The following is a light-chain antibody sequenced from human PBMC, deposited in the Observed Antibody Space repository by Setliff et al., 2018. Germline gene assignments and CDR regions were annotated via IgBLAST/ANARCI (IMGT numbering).Light chain of an antibody. V-gene: IGLV2-14*03. CDR2: DVS. J-gene: IGLJ2*01. CDR1: SSDVGAYNY. CDR3: TSYASGSTYVV. Sequence: VLTQPASVSGPPGQSITISCTGTSSDVGAYNYVSWYQQHPRQAPKLMIYDVSKRPSGVSYRFSGSKSGNTASLTISGLQAGDEADYFCTSYASGSTYVVFGGGTK.